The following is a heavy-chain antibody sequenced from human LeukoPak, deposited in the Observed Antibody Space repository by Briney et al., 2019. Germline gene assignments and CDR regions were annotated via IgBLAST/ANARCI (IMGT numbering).Heavy chain of an antibody. V-gene: IGHV4-39*01. D-gene: IGHD5-24*01. CDR3: TSRGFRLPLDAFDV. Sequence: SETLSLTCTVSGGPITRSAYYWVWVRQSPGRGLEWLGSIYSNGDTYYNPSFESRVTIAMETSKNQFSLKMTSVTAADTAAYYCTSRGFRLPLDAFDVWGQGTRVAVSS. J-gene: IGHJ3*01. CDR1: GGPITRSAYY. CDR2: IYSNGDT.